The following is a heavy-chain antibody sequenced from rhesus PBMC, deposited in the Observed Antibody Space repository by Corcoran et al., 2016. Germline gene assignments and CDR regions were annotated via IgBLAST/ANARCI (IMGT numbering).Heavy chain of an antibody. J-gene: IGHJ1*01. CDR3: ARRRAHCSDSGCSSEYFEF. Sequence: QVTLKESGPALVKPTQTLTLTCTFSGFSISTSGMGVGWIRQPPGKALEWLALIYWDDDKYYSTTLKSMLTISKDNSKNQVVLTMTNMDPVDTATYYCARRRAHCSDSGCSSEYFEFWGQGALVTVSS. CDR1: GFSISTSGMG. D-gene: IGHD2-33*01. CDR2: IYWDDDK. V-gene: IGHV2-174*01.